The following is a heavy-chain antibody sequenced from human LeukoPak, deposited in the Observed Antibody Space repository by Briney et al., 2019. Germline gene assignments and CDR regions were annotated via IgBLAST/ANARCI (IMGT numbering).Heavy chain of an antibody. Sequence: GGSLRLSCAASGFTFSSYDMHWVRQATGKGLEWVSAIGTAGDTYYPGSVKGRLTISRENAKNSLYLQMNSLRAGDTAVYYCARGGLAGAGYYGMDVWGQGTTVTVSS. CDR1: GFTFSSYD. CDR2: IGTAGDT. D-gene: IGHD6-19*01. CDR3: ARGGLAGAGYYGMDV. V-gene: IGHV3-13*01. J-gene: IGHJ6*02.